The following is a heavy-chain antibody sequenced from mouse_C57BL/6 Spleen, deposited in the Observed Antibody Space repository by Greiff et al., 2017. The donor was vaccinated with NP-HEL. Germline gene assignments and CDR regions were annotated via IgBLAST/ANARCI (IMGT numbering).Heavy chain of an antibody. Sequence: EVKLVESGEGLVKPGGSLKLSCAASGFTFSSYAMSWVRQTPEKRLEWVAYISSGGDYIYYADTVTGRFTISRDNARNTLYLQMSSLKSEDTAMYYCTRDAYLSYAMDYWGQGTSVTVSS. J-gene: IGHJ4*01. CDR2: ISSGGDYI. D-gene: IGHD2-10*01. CDR1: GFTFSSYA. CDR3: TRDAYLSYAMDY. V-gene: IGHV5-9-1*02.